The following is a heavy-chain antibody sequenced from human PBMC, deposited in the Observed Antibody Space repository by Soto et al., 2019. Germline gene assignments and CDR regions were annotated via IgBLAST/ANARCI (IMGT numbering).Heavy chain of an antibody. V-gene: IGHV3-30-3*01. D-gene: IGHD2-15*01. Sequence: QVQLVESGGGVVQPGRSLRLSCAASGFTFSSYAMHWVRQAPGKGLEWVAVISYDGSNKYYADSVKGRFTISRDNSKNTLYLQMNSLRAEDTAVYYCARCSGGSCHFDYWGQGTLVTVSS. CDR2: ISYDGSNK. J-gene: IGHJ4*02. CDR1: GFTFSSYA. CDR3: ARCSGGSCHFDY.